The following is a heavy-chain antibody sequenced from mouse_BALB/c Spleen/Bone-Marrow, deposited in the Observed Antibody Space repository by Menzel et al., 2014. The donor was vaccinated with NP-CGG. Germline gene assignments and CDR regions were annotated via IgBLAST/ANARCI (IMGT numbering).Heavy chain of an antibody. CDR1: GYTLSNYW. Sequence: VQLQQSGAELMKPGASVKISCKATGYTLSNYWIEWVKQRPGHGLEWIGEILPGSGGTNYNDKFKVKATFTADTSSNPAYIQLRSWTSEDSAVYYCQRKWPYYYGRGGDARDYGGQGTSVPVPS. J-gene: IGHJ4*01. V-gene: IGHV1-9*01. D-gene: IGHD1-1*01. CDR3: QRKWPYYYGRGGDARDY. CDR2: ILPGSGGT.